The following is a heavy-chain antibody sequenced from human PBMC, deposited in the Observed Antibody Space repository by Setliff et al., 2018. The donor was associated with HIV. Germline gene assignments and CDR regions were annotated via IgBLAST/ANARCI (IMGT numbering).Heavy chain of an antibody. D-gene: IGHD6-19*01. Sequence: TLSLTCTVSGGSINIGSFYWSWIRQPAGKGPEWLGHVYTSGNTYYDPSLASRVAISLDRSKNQFPLKLDSVTAADTALYFCARGRGAWFEGSWFDPWGQGILVTVSS. CDR2: VYTSGNT. CDR3: ARGRGAWFEGSWFDP. V-gene: IGHV4-61*09. CDR1: GGSINIGSFY. J-gene: IGHJ5*02.